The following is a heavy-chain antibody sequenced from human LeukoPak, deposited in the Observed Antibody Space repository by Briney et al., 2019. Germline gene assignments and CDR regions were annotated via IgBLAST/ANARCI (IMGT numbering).Heavy chain of an antibody. V-gene: IGHV3-74*01. J-gene: IGHJ4*02. Sequence: GGSLRLSCAASGFTFRSYWMHWVRQAPGKGLVWLSRINSDGSSTSYADSVKGRFTISRDNAKNTLYLQMNSLRAEDTAVYYCARDRGYGGKSFDYWGQGTLVTVSS. CDR2: INSDGSST. CDR3: ARDRGYGGKSFDY. D-gene: IGHD4-23*01. CDR1: GFTFRSYW.